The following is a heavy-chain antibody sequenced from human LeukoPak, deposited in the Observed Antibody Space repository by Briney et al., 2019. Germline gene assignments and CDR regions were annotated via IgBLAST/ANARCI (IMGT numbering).Heavy chain of an antibody. J-gene: IGHJ3*02. Sequence: PGGSLRLSCAASGFTFSSYDMHWVRQAPGKGLEWVSYISSSGTTTHYGDSVEGRFTISRDNAKNSLYLQMNSLRAEDTAVYYCARGRRPDAFDRWGQGTRVTVSS. CDR1: GFTFSSYD. CDR3: ARGRRPDAFDR. V-gene: IGHV3-48*03. CDR2: ISSSGTTT.